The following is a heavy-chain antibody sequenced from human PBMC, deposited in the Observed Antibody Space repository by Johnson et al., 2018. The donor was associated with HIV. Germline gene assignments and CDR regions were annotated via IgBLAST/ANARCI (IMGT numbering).Heavy chain of an antibody. V-gene: IGHV3-30*19. CDR3: ARHKGQQYDTFDI. J-gene: IGHJ3*02. CDR1: GFTFSSYG. D-gene: IGHD6-13*01. Sequence: QVQLVESGGGVVQPGRSLRLSCAASGFTFSSYGMHWVRQAPGKGLEWVAVISYDGSNKYYPNSLKGRFTISRDNSKNTLYLQMNSLRAGDTAVYYCARHKGQQYDTFDIWGQGTMVTVSS. CDR2: ISYDGSNK.